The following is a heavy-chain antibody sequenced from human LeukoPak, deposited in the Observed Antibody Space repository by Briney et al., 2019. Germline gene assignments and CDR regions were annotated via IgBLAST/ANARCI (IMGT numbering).Heavy chain of an antibody. CDR3: AREGRVSGYDFDY. CDR1: GFSFSSYW. V-gene: IGHV3-74*01. Sequence: PGGSLRLSCAASGFSFSSYWMHWVRQAPGKGLVWFPRINSDGSSTTYADSVKGRFTISRDNAKNTLYLQMNSLRVEDTAVYYCAREGRVSGYDFDYWGQGNLVTVSS. J-gene: IGHJ4*02. CDR2: INSDGSST. D-gene: IGHD5-12*01.